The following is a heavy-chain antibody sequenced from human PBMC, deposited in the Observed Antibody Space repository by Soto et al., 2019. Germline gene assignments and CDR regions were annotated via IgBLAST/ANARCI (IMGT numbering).Heavy chain of an antibody. D-gene: IGHD3-10*01. J-gene: IGHJ6*02. Sequence: EVQLLESGGGLVQPGGSLRLSCAASGLTFSSYAMNWVRQTTGKGLEWVSAIFGSGGSTFYADSVKGRFTISRDNSENTLYLQMHSLRADDTAVYYCARGIGSSTYYGMDVWCQGTTVTVSS. CDR2: IFGSGGST. V-gene: IGHV3-23*01. CDR3: ARGIGSSTYYGMDV. CDR1: GLTFSSYA.